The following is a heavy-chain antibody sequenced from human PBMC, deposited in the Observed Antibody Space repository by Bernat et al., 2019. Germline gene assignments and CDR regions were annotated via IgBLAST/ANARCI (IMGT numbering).Heavy chain of an antibody. D-gene: IGHD3-10*01. V-gene: IGHV4-39*01. CDR1: GGTISSSSYY. CDR3: ARRNAMVGGPLWGFDP. J-gene: IGHJ5*02. CDR2: IYYSGST. Sequence: QLQLQESGPGLVKPSETLSLTCTVSGGTISSSSYYWGWIRQPPGKGLEWIGSIYYSGSTYYNPSLKSRVTISVDTSKNQFSLKLSSVTAADTAVYYCARRNAMVGGPLWGFDPWGQGTLVTVSS.